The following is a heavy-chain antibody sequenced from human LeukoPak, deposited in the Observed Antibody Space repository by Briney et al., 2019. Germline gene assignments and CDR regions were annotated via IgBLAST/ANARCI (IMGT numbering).Heavy chain of an antibody. D-gene: IGHD7-27*01. J-gene: IGHJ4*02. CDR1: GFTFSSYT. V-gene: IGHV3-23*01. CDR3: AKDGGLWVSAHWGDS. CDR2: ITTGDGNT. Sequence: GGSLRLSCTASGFTFSSYTMTWVRQAPGWGLKWVSTITTGDGNTYYADSVKGRFTVSRDDSKNTLYLQMNSLRAEDTAVYYCAKDGGLWVSAHWGDSWGRGTLVTVSS.